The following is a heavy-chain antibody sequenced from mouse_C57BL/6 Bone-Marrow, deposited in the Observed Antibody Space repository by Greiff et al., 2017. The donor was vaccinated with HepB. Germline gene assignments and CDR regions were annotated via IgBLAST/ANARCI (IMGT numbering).Heavy chain of an antibody. V-gene: IGHV1-55*01. CDR3: ATLIYYYGSSLYSAMDY. CDR2: IYPGSGST. D-gene: IGHD1-1*01. CDR1: GYTFTSYW. J-gene: IGHJ4*01. Sequence: QVQLQQPGAELVKPGASVKMSCKASGYTFTSYWITWVKQRPGQGLEWIGDIYPGSGSTNYNEKFKSKATLPVDTSSSTAYIQLSSLTSEDSAVYYCATLIYYYGSSLYSAMDYWGQGTSVTVAS.